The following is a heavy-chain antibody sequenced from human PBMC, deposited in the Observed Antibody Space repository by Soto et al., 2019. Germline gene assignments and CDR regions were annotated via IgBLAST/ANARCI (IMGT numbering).Heavy chain of an antibody. J-gene: IGHJ6*02. CDR1: GFAFSTYA. D-gene: IGHD6-19*01. CDR3: AKVTKRAVAGRDEYYKYGMDV. Sequence: GGSLILSCAAAGFAFSTYAMTWVRQAPGKGLEWVSVISGSGGSSYYAASVKGRFTISRDNSKNTLFLQMNGLRAEDTAVYYCAKVTKRAVAGRDEYYKYGMDVWGQGTTVSVPS. CDR2: ISGSGGSS. V-gene: IGHV3-23*01.